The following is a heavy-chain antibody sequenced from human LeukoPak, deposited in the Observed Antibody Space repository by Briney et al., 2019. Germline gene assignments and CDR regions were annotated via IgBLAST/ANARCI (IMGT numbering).Heavy chain of an antibody. Sequence: GGSLRLSCTASEFTFSNFAMYWVRQAPGKGLQWVALISYDGSNRYYADSVKGRFTISRDNSKNTLYLQMNSLRTEDTAVYYCVRLTAAGRRTDFDYWGQGTLVTVSS. CDR3: VRLTAAGRRTDFDY. CDR1: EFTFSNFA. V-gene: IGHV3-30*04. D-gene: IGHD6-13*01. J-gene: IGHJ4*02. CDR2: ISYDGSNR.